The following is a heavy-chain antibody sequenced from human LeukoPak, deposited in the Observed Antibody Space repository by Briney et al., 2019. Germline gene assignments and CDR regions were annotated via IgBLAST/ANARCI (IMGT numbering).Heavy chain of an antibody. D-gene: IGHD5-12*01. CDR3: ARENSGYSGYDPY. Sequence: PGGSLRLSCAASGFTFSSYWMSWVRQAPGKGLEWVANIKQDGSEKYYVDSVKGRFTISRDNAKKSLYLQMNSLRDEDTAVYYCARENSGYSGYDPYWGQGTLVTVSS. CDR1: GFTFSSYW. V-gene: IGHV3-7*01. CDR2: IKQDGSEK. J-gene: IGHJ4*02.